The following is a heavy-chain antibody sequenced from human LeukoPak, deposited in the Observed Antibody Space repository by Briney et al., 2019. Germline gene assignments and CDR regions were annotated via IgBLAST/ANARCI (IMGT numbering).Heavy chain of an antibody. V-gene: IGHV1-69*13. CDR2: IIPIFGTA. Sequence: SVKVSCKASGGTFSSYAISWVRQAPGQGLEWMGGIIPIFGTANYAQKFQGRVTITADESTSTAYMELSSLRSEDTAVYYCAIAPGGGCSSTSCYGPYYYYMDVWGKGTTVTVSS. J-gene: IGHJ6*03. D-gene: IGHD2-2*01. CDR1: GGTFSSYA. CDR3: AIAPGGGCSSTSCYGPYYYYMDV.